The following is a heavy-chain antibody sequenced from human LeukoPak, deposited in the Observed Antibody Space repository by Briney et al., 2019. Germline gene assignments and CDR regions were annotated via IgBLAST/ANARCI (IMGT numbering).Heavy chain of an antibody. J-gene: IGHJ4*02. CDR2: IWYGGSNK. V-gene: IGHV3-30*02. CDR3: AKGMYSSGWYYVDY. CDR1: GFTFSSYG. D-gene: IGHD6-19*01. Sequence: GGSLRLSCAASGFTFSSYGMHWVRQAPGKGLEWVAVIWYGGSNKYYADSVKGRFTISRDNSKNTLYLQMNSLRAEDMAVYYCAKGMYSSGWYYVDYWGQGTLVTVSS.